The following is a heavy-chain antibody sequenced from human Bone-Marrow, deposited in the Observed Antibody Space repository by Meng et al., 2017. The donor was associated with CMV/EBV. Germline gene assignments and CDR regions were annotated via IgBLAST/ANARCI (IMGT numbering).Heavy chain of an antibody. CDR1: GFTFSSYR. CDR2: ISSSSRYI. V-gene: IGHV3-21*01. Sequence: GESLKISCAASGFTFSSYRMDWVRQAPGKGLEWVSSISSSSRYIYYADSVKGRFTISRDNTKNSLYLQMNSLRAEDTAVHYCVREPDYYGMDVWGQGTTVTVSS. J-gene: IGHJ6*02. CDR3: VREPDYYGMDV.